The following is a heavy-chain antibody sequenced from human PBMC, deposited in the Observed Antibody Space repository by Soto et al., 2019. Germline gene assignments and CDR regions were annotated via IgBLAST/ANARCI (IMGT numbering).Heavy chain of an antibody. J-gene: IGHJ4*02. V-gene: IGHV3-7*01. D-gene: IGHD3-10*01. CDR1: GFTLSSYW. CDR2: IKQDGSEK. Sequence: GGSLRLSCAASGFTLSSYWMSWVRQAPGKGLEWVANIKQDGSEKYYVDSVKGRFTISRDNAKNSLYLQMNSLRAEDTAVYYCARGNYYGSGHLNDWGQGTLVTVS. CDR3: ARGNYYGSGHLND.